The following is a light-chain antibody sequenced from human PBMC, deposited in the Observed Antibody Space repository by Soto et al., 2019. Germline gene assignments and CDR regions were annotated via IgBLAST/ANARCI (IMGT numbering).Light chain of an antibody. CDR1: SSHVGGYNY. J-gene: IGLJ1*01. CDR2: DVT. V-gene: IGLV2-11*01. CDR3: CSYAGSYTFYV. Sequence: QSAPTQPRSLSVSPGQSVTISCTATSSHVGGYNYVSWDQQHPGKAPKLLIYDVTERPSGVPDLFSVSKSGNKASLTICGLQAEDEADYYCCSYAGSYTFYVFGTGTKVTVL.